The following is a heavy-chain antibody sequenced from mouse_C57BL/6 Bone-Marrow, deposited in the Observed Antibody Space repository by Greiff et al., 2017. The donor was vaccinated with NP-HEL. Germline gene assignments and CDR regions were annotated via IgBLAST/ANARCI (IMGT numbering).Heavy chain of an antibody. CDR3: AGQGGGNYFDY. CDR2: IYPGSGST. V-gene: IGHV1-55*01. CDR1: GYTFTSYW. J-gene: IGHJ2*01. Sequence: VKLVESGAELVKPGASVKMSCKASGYTFTSYWITWVKQRPGQGLEWIGDIYPGSGSTNYNEKFKSKATLTVDTSSSTAYMQLSSLTSEDSAVYYCAGQGGGNYFDYWGQGTTLTVSS.